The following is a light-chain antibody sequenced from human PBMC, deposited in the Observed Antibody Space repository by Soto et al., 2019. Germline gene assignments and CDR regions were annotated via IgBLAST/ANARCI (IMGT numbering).Light chain of an antibody. CDR2: ENN. Sequence: NFMLTQPHSVSESPGKTVTISCTGSSGSIASHYVQWYQQRPGSAPTTVIYENNQIPSGVPDRFSGSIDSSSNSASLTISGLKTGDEADYYCQSYGVTTQVFGGGTKVTV. V-gene: IGLV6-57*02. CDR3: QSYGVTTQV. CDR1: SGSIASHY. J-gene: IGLJ3*02.